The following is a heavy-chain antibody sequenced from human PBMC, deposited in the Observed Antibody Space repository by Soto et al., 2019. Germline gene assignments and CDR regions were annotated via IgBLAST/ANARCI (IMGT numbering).Heavy chain of an antibody. J-gene: IGHJ5*01. D-gene: IGHD6-13*01. CDR3: AKAGSSWYWVDS. CDR1: SGSINSTNW. Sequence: QVQLQESGPGVVKPSGTLSLTCDVASGSINSTNWWKWVRQAPGRGLGWMVEIYHSGRTNYNPALKRRVTTAVVRSNSQSPLTLTSVTAADTGVYFCAKAGSSWYWVDSWGQGTLVTVSS. V-gene: IGHV4-4*02. CDR2: IYHSGRT.